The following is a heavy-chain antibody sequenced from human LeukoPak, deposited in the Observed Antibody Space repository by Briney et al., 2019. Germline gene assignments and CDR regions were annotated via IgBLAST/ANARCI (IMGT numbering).Heavy chain of an antibody. J-gene: IGHJ3*02. CDR3: ARDYGIQLRMTPPHAFDI. Sequence: GASVKVSCKASGYTFTSYGISWVRQAPGQGLEWMGWISAYNGNTNYAQKLQGRVTMTTDTSTSTAYMELRSLRSDDTAVYYCARDYGIQLRMTPPHAFDIWGQGTMVTVSS. V-gene: IGHV1-18*01. CDR1: GYTFTSYG. D-gene: IGHD5-18*01. CDR2: ISAYNGNT.